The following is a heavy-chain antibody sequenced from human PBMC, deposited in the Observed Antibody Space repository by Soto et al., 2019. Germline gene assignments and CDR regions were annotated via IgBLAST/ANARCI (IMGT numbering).Heavy chain of an antibody. V-gene: IGHV4-34*01. Sequence: NPSETLSLTCAVYGGSFSGYYWSWIRQPPGKGLEWIGEINHSGSTNYNPSLKSRVTISVDTSKNQFSLKLSSVTAADTAVYYCVLNPGIAVAGSKVPTKKYYYYYGMDVWGQGTTVTVSS. CDR3: VLNPGIAVAGSKVPTKKYYYYYGMDV. D-gene: IGHD6-19*01. CDR1: GGSFSGYY. CDR2: INHSGST. J-gene: IGHJ6*02.